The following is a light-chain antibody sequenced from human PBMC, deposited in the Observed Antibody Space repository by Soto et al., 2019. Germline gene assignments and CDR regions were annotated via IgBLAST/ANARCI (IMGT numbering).Light chain of an antibody. J-gene: IGLJ3*02. CDR3: QLWDSSSVHWV. CDR1: SSDVGRYNY. Sequence: QSALTQPPSASGSLGQSVTIPCTGTSSDVGRYNYVSWYQQHPGKVPKLLIYEVSNRPSGVPDRFSGSNSGNTATLTISRVEAGDEADYYCQLWDSSSVHWVFGGGTKVTVL. CDR2: EVS. V-gene: IGLV2-8*01.